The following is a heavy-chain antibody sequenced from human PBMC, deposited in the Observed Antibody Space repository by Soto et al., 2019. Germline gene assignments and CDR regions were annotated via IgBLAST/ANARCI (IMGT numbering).Heavy chain of an antibody. CDR2: IGGNDGST. Sequence: ELHLLESGGGLVQPGGSLGLSCVASGFTFSIYAMTWVRQAPGKGLEWVSAIGGNDGSTFYADSVKGRFTISRDNSKNTLYLQMDSLRAEDTAVYYCAKRGYCSGASCGFDYWGQGTLVTVSS. CDR1: GFTFSIYA. CDR3: AKRGYCSGASCGFDY. V-gene: IGHV3-23*01. J-gene: IGHJ4*02. D-gene: IGHD2-15*01.